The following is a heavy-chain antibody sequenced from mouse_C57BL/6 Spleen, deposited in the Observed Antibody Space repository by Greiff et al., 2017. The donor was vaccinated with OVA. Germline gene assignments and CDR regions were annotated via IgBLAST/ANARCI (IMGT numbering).Heavy chain of an antibody. CDR2: IYPGSGNT. CDR3: ARWATHYFDY. Sequence: QVQLQQSGAELVRPGASVKLSCKASGYTFTDYYINWVKQRPGQGLEWIARIYPGSGNTYYNEKFKGKATLTAEKSSSTAYMQLSSLTSEDSAVYFCARWATHYFDYWGQGTTLTVSS. D-gene: IGHD3-1*01. CDR1: GYTFTDYY. J-gene: IGHJ2*01. V-gene: IGHV1-76*01.